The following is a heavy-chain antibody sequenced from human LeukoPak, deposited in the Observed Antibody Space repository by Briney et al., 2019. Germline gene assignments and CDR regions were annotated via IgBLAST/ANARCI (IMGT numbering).Heavy chain of an antibody. CDR2: IYYSGST. Sequence: SETLSLTCTVSGGSISSYYWSWIRQPPGKGLEWIGYIYYSGSTNYNPSLKSRVTISVDTSKNQFSLKLSSVTAADTAVYYCARVIEGGYSYGSYYYYMDVWGKGTTVTTSS. D-gene: IGHD5-18*01. CDR1: GGSISSYY. CDR3: ARVIEGGYSYGSYYYYMDV. V-gene: IGHV4-59*01. J-gene: IGHJ6*03.